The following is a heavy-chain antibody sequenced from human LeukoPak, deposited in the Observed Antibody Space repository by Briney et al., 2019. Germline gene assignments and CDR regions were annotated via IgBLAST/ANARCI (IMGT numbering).Heavy chain of an antibody. V-gene: IGHV3-23*01. D-gene: IGHD2-15*01. J-gene: IGHJ4*02. CDR2: ISDSGGST. CDR1: GFTFSSYA. CDR3: AKGRRGSCYSGVDY. Sequence: GGSLRLSCAASGFTFSSYAMSWVRQAPGKGLEWVSAISDSGGSTYYADSVKGRFTISRDTSKNTLYLQMNNLRAEDTAVYYCAKGRRGSCYSGVDYWGQGTLVTVSS.